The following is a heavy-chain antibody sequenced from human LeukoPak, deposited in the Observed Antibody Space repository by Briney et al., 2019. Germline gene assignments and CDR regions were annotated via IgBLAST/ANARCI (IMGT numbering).Heavy chain of an antibody. D-gene: IGHD3-16*01. CDR3: AKDGGGHYYYGMDV. V-gene: IGHV3-30*18. CDR1: GFTFGSYG. J-gene: IGHJ6*02. Sequence: GGSLRLSCAASGFTFGSYGMHWVRQAPGKGLEWVAVISYDGSNKYYADSVKGRFTISRDNSKNTLYLQMNSLRAEDTAVYYCAKDGGGHYYYGMDVWGQGTTVTVSS. CDR2: ISYDGSNK.